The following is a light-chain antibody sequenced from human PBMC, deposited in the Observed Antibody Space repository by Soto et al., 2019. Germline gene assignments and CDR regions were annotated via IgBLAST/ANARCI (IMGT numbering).Light chain of an antibody. V-gene: IGKV1-5*03. J-gene: IGKJ4*01. Sequence: DIQMTQSPSTLSASVGDRVTITCRASQSISSWLAWYQQKPGKAPKLLIYKASSLESGVPSRFSGSGSGTVFTLTIRSLQSDDSATYYCQQYNTYVTFGGGTKVDIK. CDR2: KAS. CDR1: QSISSW. CDR3: QQYNTYVT.